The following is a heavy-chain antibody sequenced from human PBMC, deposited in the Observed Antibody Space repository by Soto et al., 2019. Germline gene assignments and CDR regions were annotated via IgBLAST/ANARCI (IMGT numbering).Heavy chain of an antibody. J-gene: IGHJ4*02. CDR2: IYDSGST. Sequence: SETLSLTCTVSGGSISSSYWSWIRQPPGKGLEWIGYIYDSGSTYYNSSLKSRVTMSVDTSKNQFSLKLSSVTAADTAVYYCAKSKSHYYGSATFFDYWGQGTLVTVSS. D-gene: IGHD3-10*01. CDR1: GGSISSSY. V-gene: IGHV4-59*08. CDR3: AKSKSHYYGSATFFDY.